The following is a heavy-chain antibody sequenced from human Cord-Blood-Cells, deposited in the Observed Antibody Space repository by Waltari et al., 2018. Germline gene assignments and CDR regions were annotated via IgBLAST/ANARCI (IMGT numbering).Heavy chain of an antibody. V-gene: IGHV3-23*01. CDR2: ISGSGGST. Sequence: EVQLLVSGGGLVQPGGSLRLSCAASGFTFSSYALGWVRRAPGKGLGWVSAISGSGGSTYYAESVKGRFTISRDNSKSTRYLQMNSLRAEDTAVYYCAKFLLHTAMVREDWYFDLWGRGTLVTVSS. D-gene: IGHD5-18*01. CDR3: AKFLLHTAMVREDWYFDL. J-gene: IGHJ2*01. CDR1: GFTFSSYA.